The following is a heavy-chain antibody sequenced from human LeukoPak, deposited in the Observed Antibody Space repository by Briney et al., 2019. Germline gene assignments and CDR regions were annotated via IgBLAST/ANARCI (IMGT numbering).Heavy chain of an antibody. Sequence: SETLSLTCTVSGGSISIYYWSWIRQPAGKGLEWIGRVYTSGSTNYNPSLKSRVTMSVDTSKNQFSLKLSSVTAADTAVYYCARVRVRGVINHWFDPWGQGTLVTVSS. V-gene: IGHV4-4*07. CDR2: VYTSGST. D-gene: IGHD3-10*01. J-gene: IGHJ5*02. CDR3: ARVRVRGVINHWFDP. CDR1: GGSISIYY.